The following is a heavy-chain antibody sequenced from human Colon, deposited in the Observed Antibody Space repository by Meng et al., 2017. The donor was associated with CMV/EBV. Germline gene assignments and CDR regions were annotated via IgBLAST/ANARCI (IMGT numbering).Heavy chain of an antibody. D-gene: IGHD3-22*01. CDR2: INPNSGGT. J-gene: IGHJ4*02. V-gene: IGHV1-2*02. CDR1: GYTFTDNY. Sequence: QVQLVRPGGEVKKPGASVKVSCKASGYTFTDNYMHWVRQAPGQGLEWMGWINPNSGGTNYAQKFQGRVTMTRDTSISTAYMELSRLRSDDTAVYYCARGKNYYDSSGYRKGLDYWGQGTLVTVSS. CDR3: ARGKNYYDSSGYRKGLDY.